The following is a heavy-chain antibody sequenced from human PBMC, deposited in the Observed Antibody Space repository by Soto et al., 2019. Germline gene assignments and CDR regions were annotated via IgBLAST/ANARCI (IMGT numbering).Heavy chain of an antibody. V-gene: IGHV4-34*01. CDR3: ARGRVRGVIRYYYYGMDV. D-gene: IGHD3-10*01. CDR1: GGSFSGYY. J-gene: IGHJ6*02. Sequence: SETLSLTCAVYGGSFSGYYWSWIRQPPGKGLGWIGEITHSGSTNYNPSLKSRVTTSVDTSKNQFSLKLSSVTAADTAVYYCARGRVRGVIRYYYYGMDVWGQGTTVTVSS. CDR2: ITHSGST.